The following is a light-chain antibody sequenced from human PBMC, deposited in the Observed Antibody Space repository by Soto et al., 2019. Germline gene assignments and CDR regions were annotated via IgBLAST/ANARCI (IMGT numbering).Light chain of an antibody. J-gene: IGLJ1*01. CDR1: STEVGSYNR. V-gene: IGLV2-18*02. Sequence: QSALTQPPSVSGSPGQSVTISCTGTSTEVGSYNRVSWYQQPPGTAPKLLIYEVSYRPSGVPDRFSGSKSGNTASLTISGLQAEDEADYYCSSYTSSNTYVFGTGTKLTVL. CDR2: EVS. CDR3: SSYTSSNTYV.